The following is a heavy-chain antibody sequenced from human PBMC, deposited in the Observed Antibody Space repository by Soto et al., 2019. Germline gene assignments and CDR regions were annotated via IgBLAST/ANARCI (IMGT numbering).Heavy chain of an antibody. CDR3: ARGKSINYDSSGPGAFDI. D-gene: IGHD3-22*01. J-gene: IGHJ3*02. CDR2: IIPIFGTA. CDR1: GGTFSSYA. V-gene: IGHV1-69*13. Sequence: ASVKVSCKASGGTFSSYAISCVRQAPGQGLEWMGGIIPIFGTANYAQKFQGRVTITADESTSTAYMELSSLRSEDTAVYYCARGKSINYDSSGPGAFDIWGQGTMVTVSS.